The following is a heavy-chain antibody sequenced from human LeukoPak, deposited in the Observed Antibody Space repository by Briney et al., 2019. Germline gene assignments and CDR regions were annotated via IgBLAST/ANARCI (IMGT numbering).Heavy chain of an antibody. V-gene: IGHV3-30*18. CDR2: ISYDGSNK. Sequence: PGGSLRLSCAASGFTFSSYGMHWVRQAPGEGLEWVAVISYDGSNKYYADSVKGRFTISRDNSKNTLYLQMNSLRAEDTAVYYCAKPATVTTSELDYWGQGTLVTVSS. CDR3: AKPATVTTSELDY. J-gene: IGHJ4*02. D-gene: IGHD4-17*01. CDR1: GFTFSSYG.